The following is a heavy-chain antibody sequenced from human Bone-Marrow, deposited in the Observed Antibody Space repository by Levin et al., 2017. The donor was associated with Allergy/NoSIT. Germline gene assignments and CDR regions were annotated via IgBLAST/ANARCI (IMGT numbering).Heavy chain of an antibody. CDR2: IIPIFGTA. Sequence: ASVKVSCKASGGTFSSYAISWVRQAPGQGLEWMGGIIPIFGTANYAQKFQGRVTITADKSTSTAYMELSSLRSEDTAVYYCARDAVATRAYYYYMDVWGKGTTVTVSS. CDR1: GGTFSSYA. D-gene: IGHD5-12*01. J-gene: IGHJ6*03. CDR3: ARDAVATRAYYYYMDV. V-gene: IGHV1-69*06.